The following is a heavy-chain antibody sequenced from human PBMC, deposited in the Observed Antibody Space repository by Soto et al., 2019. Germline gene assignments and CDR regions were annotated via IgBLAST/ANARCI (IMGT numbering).Heavy chain of an antibody. CDR2: ISSSSSYI. J-gene: IGHJ6*02. V-gene: IGHV3-21*01. CDR1: GFIFSSYS. CDR3: ARGVVPAAITTYYYYGMDV. Sequence: GGSLRLSCAASGFIFSSYSMNWVRQAPGKGLEWVSSISSSSSYIYYADSVKGRFTSSRDNAKNSLYLQMNSLRAEDTAVYYCARGVVPAAITTYYYYGMDVWGQGTTVTVSS. D-gene: IGHD2-2*02.